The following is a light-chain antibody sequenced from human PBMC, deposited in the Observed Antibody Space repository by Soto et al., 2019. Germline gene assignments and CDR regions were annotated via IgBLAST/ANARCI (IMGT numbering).Light chain of an antibody. CDR3: QQYNSYS. V-gene: IGKV1-5*01. J-gene: IGKJ1*01. CDR1: QSIASW. Sequence: DIQMTQSPSTLSASVGDRVTITCRASQSIASWLAWYQQKPGRAPDLLIYDASTLKSGVPTRFSGSGSGTEFTLTISSLQPDDFATYYCQQYNSYSFGQGTKV. CDR2: DAS.